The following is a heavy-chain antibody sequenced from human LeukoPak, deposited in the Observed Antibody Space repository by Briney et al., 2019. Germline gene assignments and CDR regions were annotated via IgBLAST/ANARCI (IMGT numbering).Heavy chain of an antibody. CDR2: ISWNSGSI. CDR1: GFTFDDYA. V-gene: IGHV3-9*01. CDR3: ARSGITMVGGVSIGLLAFDI. D-gene: IGHD3-10*01. J-gene: IGHJ3*02. Sequence: SLRLSCAASGFTFDDYAMHWVRQAPGKGLEWVSGISWNSGSIGYADSVKGRFTISRDNAKNSLYLQMNSLRVEDTANYYCARSGITMVGGVSIGLLAFDIWGQGTMVTVSS.